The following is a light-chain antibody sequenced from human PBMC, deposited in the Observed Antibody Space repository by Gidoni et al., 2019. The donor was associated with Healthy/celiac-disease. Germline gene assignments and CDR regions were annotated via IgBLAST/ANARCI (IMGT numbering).Light chain of an antibody. V-gene: IGKV1-39*01. Sequence: DIQITPSPSSLSASVGDRVTITCRASQSISSNLNWYQQKPGKAPKLLIYAASSLQSGVPSRFSGSGSGTDFTLTISSLQPEDFATYYCQQSYSTLLFTFGRGTKVDIK. CDR1: QSISSN. CDR3: QQSYSTLLFT. CDR2: AAS. J-gene: IGKJ3*01.